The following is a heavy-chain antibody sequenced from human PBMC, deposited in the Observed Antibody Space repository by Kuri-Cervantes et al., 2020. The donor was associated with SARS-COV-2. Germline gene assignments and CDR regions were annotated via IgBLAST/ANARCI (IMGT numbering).Heavy chain of an antibody. Sequence: PCAGSGFTVSCNYIGWGHQAPGKGLECIGEINHSGSTNYNPSLKSRVTISVDTSKNQFSLKLSSVTAADTAVYYCARVSSCWSYRLLDYRSQVTLVTVSS. CDR2: INHSGST. J-gene: IGHJ4*02. CDR3: ARVSSCWSYRLLDY. CDR1: GFTVSCNY. V-gene: IGHV4-34*01. D-gene: IGHD6-19*01.